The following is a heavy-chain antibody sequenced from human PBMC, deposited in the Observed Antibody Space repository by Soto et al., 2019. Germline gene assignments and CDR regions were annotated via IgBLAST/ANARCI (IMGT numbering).Heavy chain of an antibody. Sequence: GGSLRLSCSASGFTFSSYAMHWVRQAPGKGLEYVSGISSNGGSTYYADSVKGRFTISRDNSKNTLYLQMSSLRAEDTAVYYCVKDHPLTIQLWPCYFDYWGQGTLVTVSS. CDR3: VKDHPLTIQLWPCYFDY. D-gene: IGHD5-18*01. CDR1: GFTFSSYA. V-gene: IGHV3-64D*06. J-gene: IGHJ4*02. CDR2: ISSNGGST.